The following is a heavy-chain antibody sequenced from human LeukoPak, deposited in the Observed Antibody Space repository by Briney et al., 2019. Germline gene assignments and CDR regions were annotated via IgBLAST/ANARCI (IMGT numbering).Heavy chain of an antibody. J-gene: IGHJ6*03. CDR1: GFTFSSRDW. CDR3: AREDGDYGYMDV. D-gene: IGHD4-17*01. CDR2: IKQDGSEK. Sequence: PGGSLRLSCVASGFTFSSRDWMTWVRQAPGKGLEWVANIKQDGSEKYYVDSVKGRFTISRDNAKNSLYLQMNSLRAEDTAVYYCAREDGDYGYMDVWGKGTTVTVSS. V-gene: IGHV3-7*01.